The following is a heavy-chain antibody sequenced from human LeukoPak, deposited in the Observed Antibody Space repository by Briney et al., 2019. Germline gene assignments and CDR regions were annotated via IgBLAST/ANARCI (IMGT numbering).Heavy chain of an antibody. CDR3: ARSPSRYDFWSGDPEYFQH. D-gene: IGHD3-3*01. CDR1: GGSINNYY. Sequence: PSETLSLTCTVSGGSINNYYWSWIRQPPGKGLEWIGYIYYSGSTNYNPSLKSRVTISLDTSKNQFSLKLSSVTAADTAVYYCARSPSRYDFWSGDPEYFQHWGQGTLVTVSS. J-gene: IGHJ1*01. CDR2: IYYSGST. V-gene: IGHV4-59*08.